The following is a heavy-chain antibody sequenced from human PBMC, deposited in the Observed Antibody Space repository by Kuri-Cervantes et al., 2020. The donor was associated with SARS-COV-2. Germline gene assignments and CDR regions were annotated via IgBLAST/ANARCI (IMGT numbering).Heavy chain of an antibody. J-gene: IGHJ5*02. D-gene: IGHD2-2*01. Sequence: GESLKISCAASGFTFSDYYMSWIRQAPGKGLEWVSYISSSGSTIYYADSEKGRFTISRDNSKNTLHLQMNSLRAEDTAMYYCARAQYCSSTNCHPDWFDPWGQGTLVTVSS. CDR3: ARAQYCSSTNCHPDWFDP. CDR1: GFTFSDYY. V-gene: IGHV3-11*04. CDR2: ISSSGSTI.